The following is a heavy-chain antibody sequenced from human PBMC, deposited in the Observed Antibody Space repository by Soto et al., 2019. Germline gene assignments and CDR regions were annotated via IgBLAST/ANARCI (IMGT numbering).Heavy chain of an antibody. CDR3: ARPKGTYSSGYYYFDF. J-gene: IGHJ4*02. CDR2: IIALFGTA. CDR1: GGTFSTYA. Sequence: QVQLEQSGGEVKQPGSSVRVSCKTSGGTFSTYAINWVRQAPGQGLEWMGAIIALFGTADYSQKFQGRVTITADESTSTAYVELSSLRFDDTAVYFCARPKGTYSSGYYYFDFWSQGTLVTVSS. D-gene: IGHD6-19*01. V-gene: IGHV1-69*01.